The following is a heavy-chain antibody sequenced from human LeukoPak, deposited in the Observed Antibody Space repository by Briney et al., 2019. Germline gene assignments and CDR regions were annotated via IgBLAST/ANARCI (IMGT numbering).Heavy chain of an antibody. Sequence: SETPSLTCAVYGGSFSGYNWSWLPHRPGQGLEWMGEINHGESTNDNPSPRSRVTTPAPSTRKEFSLKLSSVTVADTAVYYCARETTMVGGAVVYWGQRTLVTVSS. CDR2: INHGEST. CDR3: ARETTMVGGAVVY. J-gene: IGHJ4*02. CDR1: GGSFSGYN. D-gene: IGHD3-10*01. V-gene: IGHV4-34*01.